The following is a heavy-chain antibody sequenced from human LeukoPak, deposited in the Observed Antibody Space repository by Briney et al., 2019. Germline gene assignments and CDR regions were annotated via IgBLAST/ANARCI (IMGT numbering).Heavy chain of an antibody. V-gene: IGHV3-23*01. J-gene: IGHJ4*02. Sequence: GGSLRLSCAASGFTFSSYAMSWVRQAPGKGLEWVSAISGSGGSTYYADSVKGRFTISRDNHKNTLYLQMNSLRAEDTAVYYCAKIVYYYGSGSYLNPVDYWGQGTLVTVSS. D-gene: IGHD3-10*01. CDR2: ISGSGGST. CDR1: GFTFSSYA. CDR3: AKIVYYYGSGSYLNPVDY.